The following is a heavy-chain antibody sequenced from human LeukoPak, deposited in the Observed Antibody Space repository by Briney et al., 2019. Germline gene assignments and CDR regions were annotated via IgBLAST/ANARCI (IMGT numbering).Heavy chain of an antibody. D-gene: IGHD3-16*01. CDR3: VRDDYLVY. Sequence: PGGSLRLSCAASGFTFSRYWMAWVRQAPGKGLEWVAHINEDGSERNYVDPVKGRFTISRDNAENSVYLQMNRLRAEDTAVYYCVRDDYLVYWGQGTLVTVSS. V-gene: IGHV3-7*05. CDR2: INEDGSER. J-gene: IGHJ4*02. CDR1: GFTFSRYW.